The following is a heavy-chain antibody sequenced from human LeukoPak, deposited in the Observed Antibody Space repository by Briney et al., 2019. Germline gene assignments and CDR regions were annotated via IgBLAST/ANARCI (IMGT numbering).Heavy chain of an antibody. CDR2: INPNSGGT. CDR1: GYTFSDFY. CDR3: ARAGTTVALDY. D-gene: IGHD6-19*01. Sequence: ASVKVSCKASGYTFSDFYMHWVRQAPGQGLEWMGWINPNSGGTNYEQEFQGRVTMTRDTSISTAYMELSRLRSDDTAVYYCARAGTTVALDYWGQGTLVTVSS. J-gene: IGHJ4*02. V-gene: IGHV1-2*02.